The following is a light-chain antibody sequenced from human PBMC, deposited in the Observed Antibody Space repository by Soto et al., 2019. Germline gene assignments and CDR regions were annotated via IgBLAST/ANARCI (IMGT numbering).Light chain of an antibody. V-gene: IGLV2-8*01. Sequence: QSALAQPPSASGSPGQSITMSCTGTNSDVGAYDYVSWYQQEPGKAPRLLIYQVFKRPSGVSDRFSGSKSGNTASLTVSGLQADDEAHYYCSSYAGSNTLVFGAGTQLTVL. J-gene: IGLJ2*01. CDR3: SSYAGSNTLV. CDR1: NSDVGAYDY. CDR2: QVF.